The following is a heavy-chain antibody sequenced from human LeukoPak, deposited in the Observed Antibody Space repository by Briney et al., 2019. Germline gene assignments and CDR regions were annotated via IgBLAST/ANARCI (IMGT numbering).Heavy chain of an antibody. D-gene: IGHD3-10*01. CDR2: IYPGDSDT. Sequence: GESLKISCKGSGYSFTSYWIGWVRQMPGKGLEWMGIIYPGDSDTRYSPSFQGQVTISADKPISTAYLQWSSLKASDTAMYYCARASYGSGSPAVWFDPWGQGTLVTVSS. CDR3: ARASYGSGSPAVWFDP. V-gene: IGHV5-51*04. CDR1: GYSFTSYW. J-gene: IGHJ5*02.